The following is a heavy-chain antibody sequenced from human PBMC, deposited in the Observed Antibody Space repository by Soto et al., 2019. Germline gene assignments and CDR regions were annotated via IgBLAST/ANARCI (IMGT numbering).Heavy chain of an antibody. D-gene: IGHD2-15*01. V-gene: IGHV4-30-2*01. CDR3: ARGYCSGGSCYCDY. J-gene: IGHJ4*02. Sequence: PSETLSLTGAVSGGSISRGGYSWSWIRQPPGKGLEWIGYIYHSGSTYYNPSLKSRVTISVDRSKNQFSLKLSSVTAADTAVYYCARGYCSGGSCYCDYWGQGTLVTVSS. CDR1: GGSISRGGYS. CDR2: IYHSGST.